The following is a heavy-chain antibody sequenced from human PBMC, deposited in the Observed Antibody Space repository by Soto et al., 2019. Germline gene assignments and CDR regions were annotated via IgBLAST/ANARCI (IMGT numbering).Heavy chain of an antibody. CDR2: IIPIFGTA. CDR3: ARLVGPVWGSHRFEDADGMDV. CDR1: GGTFSSYA. J-gene: IGHJ6*02. Sequence: SVKVSCKASGGTFSSYAISWVRQAPGQGLEWMGGIIPIFGTANYAQKFQGRVTITADESTSTAYMELSSLRSEDTAVYYCARLVGPVWGSHRFEDADGMDVWGQGTTVTVSS. D-gene: IGHD3-16*02. V-gene: IGHV1-69*13.